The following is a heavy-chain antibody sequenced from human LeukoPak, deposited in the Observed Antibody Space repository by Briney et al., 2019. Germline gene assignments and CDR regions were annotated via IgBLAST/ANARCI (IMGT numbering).Heavy chain of an antibody. D-gene: IGHD2-2*02. Sequence: SETLSLTCTVSGGSISSGGYYWSWIRQHPGKGLEWIGYIYYSGSTYYNPSLKSRVTISVDTSKNQFSLKLSSVTAADTAVYYCGRGAVVPAAIPFDYWGQGTLVTVSS. CDR2: IYYSGST. J-gene: IGHJ4*02. V-gene: IGHV4-31*03. CDR3: GRGAVVPAAIPFDY. CDR1: GGSISSGGYY.